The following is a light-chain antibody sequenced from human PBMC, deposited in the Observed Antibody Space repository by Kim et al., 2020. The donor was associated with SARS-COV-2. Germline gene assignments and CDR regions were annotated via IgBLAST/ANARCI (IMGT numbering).Light chain of an antibody. V-gene: IGLV2-14*03. Sequence: QSITISCTGTSSDIGDNNYVSWYQQHPGKAPKLMISDVSNRPSGVSNRFSGSKSGNTASLTISGLQAEDEADYYCSSYTRSTTNYVFGTGTKVTVL. J-gene: IGLJ1*01. CDR2: DVS. CDR1: SSDIGDNNY. CDR3: SSYTRSTTNYV.